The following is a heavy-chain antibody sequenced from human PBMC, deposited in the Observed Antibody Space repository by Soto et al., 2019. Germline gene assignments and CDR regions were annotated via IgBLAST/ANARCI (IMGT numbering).Heavy chain of an antibody. Sequence: QVQLQESGPGLVKPSQTLSLTCTVSGGSISSGGYYWSWIRQHPGKGLEWIGYIYYSGSTYYNPALQSRVTISVDKSKDQFCLKLSSVTAADTAVDFCAGELRVGEDYYGMDVWGQGTTVTVSS. CDR2: IYYSGST. V-gene: IGHV4-31*03. CDR3: AGELRVGEDYYGMDV. D-gene: IGHD3-10*01. J-gene: IGHJ6*02. CDR1: GGSISSGGYY.